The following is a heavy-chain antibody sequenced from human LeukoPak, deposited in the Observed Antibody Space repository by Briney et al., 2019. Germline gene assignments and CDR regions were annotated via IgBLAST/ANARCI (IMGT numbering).Heavy chain of an antibody. CDR3: ARVLVVRSGSYYNVRMGEAFDI. J-gene: IGHJ3*02. CDR2: MYYTGST. Sequence: SETLSLTCIVSGGAISSGSYYWGWIRQPPGKGLEWIGSMYYTGSTYNSPSLKSRVTISVDTSKNQFSLKLSSVTAADTAVYYCARVLVVRSGSYYNVRMGEAFDIWGQGTMVTVSS. D-gene: IGHD3-10*01. CDR1: GGAISSGSYY. V-gene: IGHV4-39*07.